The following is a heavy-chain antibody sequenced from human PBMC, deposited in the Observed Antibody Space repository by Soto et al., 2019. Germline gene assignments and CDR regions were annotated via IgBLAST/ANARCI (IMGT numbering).Heavy chain of an antibody. D-gene: IGHD6-19*01. J-gene: IGHJ4*02. Sequence: GESLKISCKGSGYNFTSYWIDWVRQMPEKGLEWMGRIDPSDSYTNYSPSFQGHVTTSADNTISTAYLQWSSLKASDTAMYYCARGRVAVAPLDYWGQGTLVTVSS. V-gene: IGHV5-10-1*01. CDR1: GYNFTSYW. CDR3: ARGRVAVAPLDY. CDR2: IDPSDSYT.